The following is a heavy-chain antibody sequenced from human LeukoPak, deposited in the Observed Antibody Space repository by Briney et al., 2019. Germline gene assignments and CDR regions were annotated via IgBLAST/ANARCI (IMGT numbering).Heavy chain of an antibody. CDR2: ISGSGGST. D-gene: IGHD3-9*01. Sequence: QPGGSLRLSCAASGFTFSSYAMSWVRQAPGKGLEWVSAISGSGGSTYYADSVKGRFTISRDNSKNTLYLQMSSLRVEDTAVYYCATLDFGWLIAPRGDHWGQGTLVTVSS. CDR1: GFTFSSYA. J-gene: IGHJ4*02. V-gene: IGHV3-23*01. CDR3: ATLDFGWLIAPRGDH.